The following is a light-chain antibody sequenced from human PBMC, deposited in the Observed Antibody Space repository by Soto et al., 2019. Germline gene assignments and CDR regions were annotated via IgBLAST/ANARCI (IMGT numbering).Light chain of an antibody. CDR2: WGS. J-gene: IGKJ1*01. CDR3: RQGLQSPPT. V-gene: IGKV2-28*01. CDR1: QSLLHSNGYNY. Sequence: DLVMTQSPLSLPVTPGEPASISCRSSQSLLHSNGYNYLDWYLQKPGQSPQLLIYWGSNRASGVPDRFSGSGSGTDFTLKINRVEAEEVGVYFCRQGLQSPPTFGQGTKVEIK.